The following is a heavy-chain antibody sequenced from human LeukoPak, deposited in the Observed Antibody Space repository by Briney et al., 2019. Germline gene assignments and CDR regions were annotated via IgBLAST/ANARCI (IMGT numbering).Heavy chain of an antibody. CDR2: IYYSGST. J-gene: IGHJ6*02. CDR3: ARDRSEVTMGGHGMDV. D-gene: IGHD3-10*01. CDR1: GGSISSGDYY. V-gene: IGHV4-30-4*01. Sequence: SETLSLTCTVSGGSISSGDYYWSWIRQPPGKGLEWIGYIYYSGSTYYNPSLKSRVTISVDTSKNQFSLKLSSVTAADTAVYYCARDRSEVTMGGHGMDVWGQGTTVTVSS.